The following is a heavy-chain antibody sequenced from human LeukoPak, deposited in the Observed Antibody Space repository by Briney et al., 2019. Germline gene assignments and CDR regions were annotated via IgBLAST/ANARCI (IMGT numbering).Heavy chain of an antibody. CDR3: ARSELAYCGGDCYSHYFDY. CDR1: GGTFSSYA. J-gene: IGHJ4*02. D-gene: IGHD2-21*02. V-gene: IGHV1-69*05. CDR2: IIPIFGTA. Sequence: SVKVSCKASGGTFSSYAISWVRQAPGQGLEWMGRIIPIFGTANYAQKFQGRVTITTDESTSTAYMELSSLRSEDTAVYYRARSELAYCGGDCYSHYFDYWGQGTLVTVSS.